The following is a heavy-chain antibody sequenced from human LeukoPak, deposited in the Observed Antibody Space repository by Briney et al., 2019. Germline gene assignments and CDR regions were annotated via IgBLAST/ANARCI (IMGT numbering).Heavy chain of an antibody. CDR1: GFTFSSYG. CDR3: AKSGVTFGGALYYFDY. Sequence: PGGSLRLSCAASGFTFSSYGMHWVRQAPGKGLEWVAFIRYDGSNKYYADSVKGRFTISRDNSKNTLYLQMNSLRAEDTAVYYCAKSGVTFGGALYYFDYWGQGTLVTVPS. CDR2: IRYDGSNK. V-gene: IGHV3-30*02. J-gene: IGHJ4*02. D-gene: IGHD3-16*01.